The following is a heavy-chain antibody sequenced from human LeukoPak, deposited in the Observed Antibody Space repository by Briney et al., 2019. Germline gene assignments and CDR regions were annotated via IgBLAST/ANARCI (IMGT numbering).Heavy chain of an antibody. D-gene: IGHD5-18*01. J-gene: IGHJ4*02. Sequence: ASVKVSCKASGYTFTGYYMHWVRQAPGQGLEWMGRINPNSGGTNYAQKFQGRVTMTRDTSISTAYMELSRLRSDDTAVYYCARGIDTAMANNDYWGQGTLVTASS. CDR2: INPNSGGT. CDR1: GYTFTGYY. V-gene: IGHV1-2*06. CDR3: ARGIDTAMANNDY.